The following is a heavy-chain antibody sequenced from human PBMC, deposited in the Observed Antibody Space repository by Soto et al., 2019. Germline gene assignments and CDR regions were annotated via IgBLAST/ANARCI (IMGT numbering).Heavy chain of an antibody. J-gene: IGHJ4*02. CDR3: ERISGYDPPYYFDY. V-gene: IGHV4-59*08. D-gene: IGHD5-12*01. Sequence: SETLSLTCTVAGGSISSYYWSWIRQPPGKGLEWIGYIYYSGSTNYNPSLKSRVTISVDTSKNRFSLKLSSVTAADTAVYYCERISGYDPPYYFDYWGQGTLVTVSS. CDR1: GGSISSYY. CDR2: IYYSGST.